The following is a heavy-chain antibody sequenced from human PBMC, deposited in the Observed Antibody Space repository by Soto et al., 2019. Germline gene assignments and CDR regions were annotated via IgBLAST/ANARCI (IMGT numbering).Heavy chain of an antibody. D-gene: IGHD3-3*01. Sequence: PGGSLRLSYAASGFTFSSYAMSWVRQAPGKGLEWVSTISGSGGSTYYADSVKGRFTISRDNSKNTLYLQMNSLRVEDTAVYYCAKEKERLLIRNYFDDWGQGTLVTVSS. CDR3: AKEKERLLIRNYFDD. V-gene: IGHV3-23*01. CDR2: ISGSGGST. CDR1: GFTFSSYA. J-gene: IGHJ4*02.